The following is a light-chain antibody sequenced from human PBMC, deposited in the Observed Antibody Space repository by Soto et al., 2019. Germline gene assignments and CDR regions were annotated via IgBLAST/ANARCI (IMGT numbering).Light chain of an antibody. J-gene: IGKJ2*01. V-gene: IGKV2-28*01. CDR1: QSLLHSNGYNY. CDR2: LGS. CDR3: MQALQTGYT. Sequence: DIVMTQSPLSLPVTPGEPASISCRSSQSLLHSNGYNYLDWYLQKPGQSPHLLIYLGSNRASGVPHRFSGSGSGTDFTLKISRVEAEDVGVYYCMQALQTGYTFGQGTKLEIK.